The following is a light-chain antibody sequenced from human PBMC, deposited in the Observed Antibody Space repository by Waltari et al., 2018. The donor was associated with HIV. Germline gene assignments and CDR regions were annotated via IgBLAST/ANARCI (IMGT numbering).Light chain of an antibody. CDR3: ASWDDNLRHWV. Sequence: QPKMTQAPSASKTPGQRITMSCSGSKSNIGNNFIYWHQQIPGAAPRLVMARNDRRPAGVPDRFSGTKSGTSAFLAITDLRLDDEATYVCASWDDNLRHWVFGGGTKLTVL. V-gene: IGLV1-47*01. CDR1: KSNIGNNF. CDR2: RND. J-gene: IGLJ3*02.